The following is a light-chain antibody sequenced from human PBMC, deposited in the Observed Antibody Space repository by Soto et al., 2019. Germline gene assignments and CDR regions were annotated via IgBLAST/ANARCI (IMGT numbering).Light chain of an antibody. Sequence: QSALTQPRSVSGSPGQSVTISCTGTSSDVGGYNYVSWYQQLPGKAPKLMIYDVSKRPSGVPDRFSGSKSGNTASLTISGLQAEDEADYYCCSYAGSYTSYVVFGGGTKLTVL. J-gene: IGLJ2*01. CDR2: DVS. CDR1: SSDVGGYNY. CDR3: CSYAGSYTSYVV. V-gene: IGLV2-11*01.